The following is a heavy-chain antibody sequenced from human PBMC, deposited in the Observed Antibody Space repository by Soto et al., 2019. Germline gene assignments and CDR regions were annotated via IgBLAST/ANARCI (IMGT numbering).Heavy chain of an antibody. CDR2: ISSSSSTI. D-gene: IGHD3-10*01. CDR3: ATDYYSATFDY. Sequence: GGSLRLSCAASGFTSSSYSMNWVRQAPGKGLEWVSYISSSSSTIYYADSVKGRFTISRDNAKNSLYLQMNSLRAEDTAVYYCATDYYSATFDYWGQGTLVTVSS. J-gene: IGHJ4*02. V-gene: IGHV3-48*01. CDR1: GFTSSSYS.